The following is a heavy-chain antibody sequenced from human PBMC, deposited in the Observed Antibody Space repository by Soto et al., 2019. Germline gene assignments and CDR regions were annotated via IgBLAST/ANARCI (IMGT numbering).Heavy chain of an antibody. CDR2: IYPGDSDI. V-gene: IGHV5-51*01. CDR3: ARHSGYWSGGSCYIGYYYGMDV. D-gene: IGHD2-15*01. Sequence: PGESLKISCKGSGYSFTSYWIGWVRQMPGKGLEWMGIIYPGDSDIRYSPSFQGQVTISADTSISTAYLQWSSLKASDTAMYYCARHSGYWSGGSCYIGYYYGMDVWGQGTTVTVSS. CDR1: GYSFTSYW. J-gene: IGHJ6*02.